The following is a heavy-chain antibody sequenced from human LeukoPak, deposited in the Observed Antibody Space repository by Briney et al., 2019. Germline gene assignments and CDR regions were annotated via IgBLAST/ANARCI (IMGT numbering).Heavy chain of an antibody. CDR2: IYPGDSDT. V-gene: IGHV5-51*01. CDR3: ARLPYCSSTSCYEGDY. D-gene: IGHD2-2*01. J-gene: IGHJ4*02. Sequence: GESLKISCKGSGYSFTSYWIGWVRQMPGKGLEWMGIIYPGDSDTRYSPSFQGQVTISAGKSISTAYLQWSSLKASDTAMYYCARLPYCSSTSCYEGDYWGQGTLVTVSS. CDR1: GYSFTSYW.